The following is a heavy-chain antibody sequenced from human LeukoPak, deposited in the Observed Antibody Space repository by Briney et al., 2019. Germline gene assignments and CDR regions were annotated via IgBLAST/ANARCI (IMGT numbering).Heavy chain of an antibody. D-gene: IGHD5-18*01. CDR2: ISSTSSYI. Sequence: GGSLRLSXAASGFTFSSYSMNWVRQAPGKGLEWVSCISSTSSYIYYADSVKGRFTISRDDTKNSLYLRMNSLRAEDTAVYYCARDRRGYSYGLDYWGQGTLITVSS. V-gene: IGHV3-21*01. CDR1: GFTFSSYS. J-gene: IGHJ4*02. CDR3: ARDRRGYSYGLDY.